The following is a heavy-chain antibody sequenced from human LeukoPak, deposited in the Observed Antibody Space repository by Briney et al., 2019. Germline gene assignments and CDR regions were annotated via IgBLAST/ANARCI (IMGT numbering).Heavy chain of an antibody. Sequence: GASVKVSCKASGYTFTSYDINWVRQATGQGLEWMGWMNPNSGNAGYAQKFQGRVTITRNTSISTAYMELSSLRSEDTAVYYCARGVGPPGALLWFGAHYYYYYMDVWGKGTTVTISS. CDR1: GYTFTSYD. V-gene: IGHV1-8*03. D-gene: IGHD3-10*01. CDR3: ARGVGPPGALLWFGAHYYYYYMDV. CDR2: MNPNSGNA. J-gene: IGHJ6*03.